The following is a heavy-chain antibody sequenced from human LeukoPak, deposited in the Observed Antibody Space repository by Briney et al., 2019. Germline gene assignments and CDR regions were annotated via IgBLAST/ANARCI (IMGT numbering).Heavy chain of an antibody. D-gene: IGHD3-10*01. CDR1: GGTFSSYA. CDR2: IIPILGTA. CDR3: AREPYGSGSQPVDY. V-gene: IGHV1-69*11. Sequence: GSSVKVSCKASGGTFSSYAISWVRQAPGQGPEWMGRIIPILGTANYAQKFQGRVTITTDESTSTAYMELSSLRSEDTAVYYCAREPYGSGSQPVDYWGQGTLVTVSS. J-gene: IGHJ4*02.